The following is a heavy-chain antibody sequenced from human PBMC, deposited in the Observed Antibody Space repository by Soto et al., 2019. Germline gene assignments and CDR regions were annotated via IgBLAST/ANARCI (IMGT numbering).Heavy chain of an antibody. CDR3: AKEEGQTRITIFGVAATHFDY. Sequence: QVQLVESGGGVVQPGMSLRLSCAASGFTFSSYGMNWVRQAPGKGLEWVAVISHDENKKYYADSVKGRFTISRDNSKETLYLQMNSLRAEDTAVYYCAKEEGQTRITIFGVAATHFDYWGQGTLVTVSS. J-gene: IGHJ4*02. CDR1: GFTFSSYG. V-gene: IGHV3-30*18. CDR2: ISHDENKK. D-gene: IGHD3-3*01.